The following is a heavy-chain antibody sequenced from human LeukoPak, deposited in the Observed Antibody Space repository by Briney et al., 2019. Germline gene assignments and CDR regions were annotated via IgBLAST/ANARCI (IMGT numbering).Heavy chain of an antibody. CDR2: IIPILGIA. J-gene: IGHJ4*02. D-gene: IGHD1-26*01. CDR1: GGTFSSYA. CDR3: AREVSYAGPYRS. Sequence: GASVKVSCKASGGTFSSYAVSWVRQAPGQGLEWMGRIIPILGIANYARKFQGRVTITADKSMSTAYMELSSLRSEDTAVYYCAREVSYAGPYRSWGQGTLVTVSS. V-gene: IGHV1-69*04.